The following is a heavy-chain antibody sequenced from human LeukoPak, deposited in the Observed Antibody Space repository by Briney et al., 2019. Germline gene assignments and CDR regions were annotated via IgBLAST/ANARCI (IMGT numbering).Heavy chain of an antibody. Sequence: SETLSLTCTVFGGSISSYYWSWIRQPPGRGLEWIGYIYYSGSTNYNPSLKSRVTISVDTSKNQFSLKLSSVTAADTAVYYCARARDPIFGVVMASDYWGQGTLVTVSS. V-gene: IGHV4-59*01. J-gene: IGHJ4*02. CDR1: GGSISSYY. D-gene: IGHD3-3*01. CDR2: IYYSGST. CDR3: ARARDPIFGVVMASDY.